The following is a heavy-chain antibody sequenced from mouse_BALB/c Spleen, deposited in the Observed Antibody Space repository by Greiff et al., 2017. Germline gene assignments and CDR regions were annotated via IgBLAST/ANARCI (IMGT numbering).Heavy chain of an antibody. J-gene: IGHJ4*01. D-gene: IGHD2-3*01. CDR3: ARRDGYYAMDY. CDR2: ISSGGSYT. Sequence: EVQVVESGGDLVKPGGSLKLSCAASGFTFSSYGMSWVRQTPDKRLEWVATISSGGSYTYYPDSVTGRFTISRDNAKNTLYLQMSSLKSEDTAMYYCARRDGYYAMDYWGQGTSVTVSS. V-gene: IGHV5-6*01. CDR1: GFTFSSYG.